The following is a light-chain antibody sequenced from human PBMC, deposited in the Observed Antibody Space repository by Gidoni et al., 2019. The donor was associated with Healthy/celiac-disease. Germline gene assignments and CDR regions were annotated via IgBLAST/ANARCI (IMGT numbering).Light chain of an antibody. CDR3: QQRSNRLT. Sequence: DIVLTHSPATLSLSPGERATLSCRASQSVSSYLAWYQQKPGQAPRLLIYDASNRATGIPARFSGSGSGTDFTLTISSLEPEDFAVYYCQQRSNRLTFGGGTKVEIK. CDR1: QSVSSY. V-gene: IGKV3-11*01. CDR2: DAS. J-gene: IGKJ4*01.